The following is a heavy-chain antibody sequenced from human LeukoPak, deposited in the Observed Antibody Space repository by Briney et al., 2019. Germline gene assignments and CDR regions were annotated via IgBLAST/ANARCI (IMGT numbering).Heavy chain of an antibody. D-gene: IGHD5-24*01. J-gene: IGHJ4*02. Sequence: SQTLSLTCTVSGGSISSGDNYWRWVRQPPGTGLEWVGYIYYSGSTYYNPSLKSRVTISVDTSKNQFSLKLSSVTAADTAVYYCARARDGYNTLDYWGQGALVTVSS. CDR2: IYYSGST. V-gene: IGHV4-30-4*08. CDR3: ARARDGYNTLDY. CDR1: GGSISSGDNY.